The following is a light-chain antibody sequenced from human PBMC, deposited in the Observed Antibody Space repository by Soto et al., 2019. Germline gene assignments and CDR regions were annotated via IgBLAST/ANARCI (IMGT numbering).Light chain of an antibody. Sequence: DIQKTQSPSTLCASIGDRVTITCRASQSINSWLAWFQQKPGKAPKLLIYKASSLEGGVPSRFSGSGSGTEFTLTISSLQPDDIATYYCQHYDTYFPTFGQGTKVEIK. V-gene: IGKV1-5*03. CDR2: KAS. CDR1: QSINSW. J-gene: IGKJ1*01. CDR3: QHYDTYFPT.